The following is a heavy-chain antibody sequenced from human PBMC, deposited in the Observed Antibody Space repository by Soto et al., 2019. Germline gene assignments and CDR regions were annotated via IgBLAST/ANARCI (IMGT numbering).Heavy chain of an antibody. V-gene: IGHV1-3*01. D-gene: IGHD6-6*01. CDR2: INAGNGNT. CDR1: GYTFTSYA. J-gene: IGHJ5*02. Sequence: ASVKVSCKASGYTFTSYAMHWLRQAPGQRLEWMGWINAGNGNTKYSQKFQGRVTITRDTSASTAYMELSSLRSEDTAVYYCARASARPAGWFDPWGQGTLVTVSS. CDR3: ARASARPAGWFDP.